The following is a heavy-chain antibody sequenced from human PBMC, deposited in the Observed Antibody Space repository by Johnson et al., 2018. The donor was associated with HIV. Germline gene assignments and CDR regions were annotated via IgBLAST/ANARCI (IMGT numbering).Heavy chain of an antibody. CDR3: ASEVRGVLDI. J-gene: IGHJ3*02. Sequence: EVQLLESGGGLIQPGGSLRLSCAASGFIVSSNYMTWVRQAPGKGLEWVSVIYSGGSTYYADSVKGRFTISRDNSKNTLYLQMNSLRVADTAVYYCASEVRGVLDIWGQGTMVTVSS. CDR1: GFIVSSNY. V-gene: IGHV3-53*01. D-gene: IGHD3-10*01. CDR2: IYSGGST.